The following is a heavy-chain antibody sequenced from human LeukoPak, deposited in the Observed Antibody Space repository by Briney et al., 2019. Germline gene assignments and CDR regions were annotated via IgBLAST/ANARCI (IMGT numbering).Heavy chain of an antibody. J-gene: IGHJ4*02. D-gene: IGHD1-14*01. Sequence: PSETLSLTCTVSGASISGYYWSWIRQPPGKGLEFIGYIYNSVNDYNPSLKSRVIISSDPSKNQVSLRLRSMTAADTAVYYCAILPTVWGQGTLVTVSS. CDR3: AILPTV. V-gene: IGHV4-59*01. CDR1: GASISGYY. CDR2: IYNSVN.